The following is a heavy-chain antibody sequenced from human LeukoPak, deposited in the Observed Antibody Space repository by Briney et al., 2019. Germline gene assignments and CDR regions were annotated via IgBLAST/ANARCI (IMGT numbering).Heavy chain of an antibody. CDR3: ARLYSSSWYSYYYYYYYMDV. J-gene: IGHJ6*03. Sequence: PSETLSLTCTVSGGSISNKYWSWIRQPPGKGLEWIGYIYYSGSTNYNPSLKSRATILVDTSKNQFSLKLSSVTAADTAVYYCARLYSSSWYSYYYYYYYMDVWGKGTTVTVSS. V-gene: IGHV4-59*01. CDR1: GGSISNKY. CDR2: IYYSGST. D-gene: IGHD6-13*01.